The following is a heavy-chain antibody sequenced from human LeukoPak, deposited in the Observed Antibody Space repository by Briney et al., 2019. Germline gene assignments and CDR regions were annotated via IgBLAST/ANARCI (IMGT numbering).Heavy chain of an antibody. CDR1: GFTFGEYG. Sequence: PGGSLRLSCAASGFTFGEYGMSWVRQAPGKGLEWVSGLDWNGDSTTYADSVRGRFTISRDNAKNSLFLQMNRLRAEDTALYYCARMPEVDTAMVTAYHYYCMDVWGKGTTATVSS. J-gene: IGHJ6*03. CDR2: LDWNGDST. CDR3: ARMPEVDTAMVTAYHYYCMDV. D-gene: IGHD5-18*01. V-gene: IGHV3-20*04.